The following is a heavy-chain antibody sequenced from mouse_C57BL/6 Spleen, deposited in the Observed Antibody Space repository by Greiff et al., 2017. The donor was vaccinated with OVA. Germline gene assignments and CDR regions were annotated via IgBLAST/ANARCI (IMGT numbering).Heavy chain of an antibody. V-gene: IGHV5-6*02. Sequence: DVMLVESGGDLVKPGGSLKLSCAASGFTFSSYGMSWVRQTPDKRLEWVATISSGGSYTYYPDSVKGRFTISRDNAKNTLYLQMSSLKSEDTAMYYCARKTAQATGAMDYWGQGTSVTVSS. J-gene: IGHJ4*01. CDR1: GFTFSSYG. CDR2: ISSGGSYT. CDR3: ARKTAQATGAMDY. D-gene: IGHD3-2*02.